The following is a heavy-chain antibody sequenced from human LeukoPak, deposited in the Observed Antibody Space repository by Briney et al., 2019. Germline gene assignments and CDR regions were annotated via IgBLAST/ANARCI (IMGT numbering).Heavy chain of an antibody. J-gene: IGHJ4*02. CDR2: LSASGSNT. D-gene: IGHD3-10*01. CDR1: GFTFSTYA. V-gene: IGHV3-23*01. CDR3: AKSRGRGTYYTWYIDY. Sequence: GGSLRLSCAAPGFTFSTYAMTWLRQAPGKGLEWVSALSASGSNTYYADSVKGRFTISRDNSKNTLYLQMNSLRAEDTAIYYCAKSRGRGTYYTWYIDYWGQGTLVTVSS.